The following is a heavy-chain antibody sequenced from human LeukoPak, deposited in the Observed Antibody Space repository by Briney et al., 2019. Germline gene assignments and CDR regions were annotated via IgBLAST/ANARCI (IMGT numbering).Heavy chain of an antibody. V-gene: IGHV3-7*03. CDR2: IKKDGSEK. CDR3: TTDTWYSAGH. CDR1: GFIFSGSW. J-gene: IGHJ4*02. Sequence: GGSLRLSCTASGFIFSGSWMAWIRQAPGKGLEWVAIIKKDGSEKYYVDSMKGRFTICRDNAKNSLFLQMNSLRAEDTAIYYCTTDTWYSAGHWGQGTLVTVSS. D-gene: IGHD2-15*01.